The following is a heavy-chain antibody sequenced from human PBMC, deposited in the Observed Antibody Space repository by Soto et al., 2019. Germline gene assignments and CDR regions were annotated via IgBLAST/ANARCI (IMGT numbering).Heavy chain of an antibody. CDR3: AGHSSRDEGGPTDYYGMDV. J-gene: IGHJ6*02. CDR1: GGSISSSSYY. Sequence: QLQLQESGPGLVKPSETLSLTCTVSGGSISSSSYYWGWIRQPPGKGLEWIGSIYYSGSTYYNPSPTCRVPISVDTSKHQFSLKLSSVTAAATAVYSCAGHSSRDEGGPTDYYGMDVWGQGTTVTVSS. D-gene: IGHD6-13*01. V-gene: IGHV4-39*01. CDR2: IYYSGST.